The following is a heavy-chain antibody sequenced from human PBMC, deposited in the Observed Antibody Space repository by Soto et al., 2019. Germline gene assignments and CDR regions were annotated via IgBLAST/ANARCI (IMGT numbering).Heavy chain of an antibody. CDR3: VQSRCGGDCLQSYSSHSYYGLDV. V-gene: IGHV2-5*02. CDR1: GLSLSTTGVG. CDR2: IYWDDDK. J-gene: IGHJ6*02. D-gene: IGHD2-21*02. Sequence: ASGPTLVNPTQTLTLTCTFSGLSLSTTGVGVGWIRQPPGKALEWLALIYWDDDKRYSPSLKSRLTITKDTSKNQVVLTMTNMDPVDTATYYCVQSRCGGDCLQSYSSHSYYGLDVWGQGTTVTVSS.